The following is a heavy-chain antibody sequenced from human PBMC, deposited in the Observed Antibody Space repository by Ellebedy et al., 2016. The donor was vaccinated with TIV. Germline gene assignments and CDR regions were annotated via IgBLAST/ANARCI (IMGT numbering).Heavy chain of an antibody. J-gene: IGHJ4*02. CDR3: ALGPLGQQLAINN. V-gene: IGHV1-69*13. D-gene: IGHD6-13*01. CDR2: IIPIFGTA. Sequence: SVKVSXKASGGTFSSYAISWVRQAPGQGLEWMGWIIPIFGTANYAQKFQGRVTITADESTSTAYLELSSLRSEDTAVYYCALGPLGQQLAINNWGQGTLVTVSS. CDR1: GGTFSSYA.